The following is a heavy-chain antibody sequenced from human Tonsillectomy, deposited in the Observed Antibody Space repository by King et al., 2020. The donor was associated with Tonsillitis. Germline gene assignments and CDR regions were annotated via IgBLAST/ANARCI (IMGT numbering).Heavy chain of an antibody. CDR2: ILYTGST. V-gene: IGHV4-30-4*01. J-gene: IGHJ3*01. CDR3: ARSLLAARHRDALDF. CDR1: GGSISSGDYY. Sequence: QLQESGPGLVKPSQTLSLTCTVSGGSISSGDYYWSWIRQPPGKGLEWIGYILYTGSTFYNPSLRSRATISVDTSNNQFSLKLNSVTAADTAVYYCARSLLAARHRDALDFWGQGTMVTVS. D-gene: IGHD1-26*01.